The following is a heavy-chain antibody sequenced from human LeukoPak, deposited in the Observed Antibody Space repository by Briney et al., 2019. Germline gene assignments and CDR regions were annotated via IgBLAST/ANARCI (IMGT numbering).Heavy chain of an antibody. V-gene: IGHV1-69*04. Sequence: SVKASCKASGATFSSYAISWVRQAPGQGLEWMGRIIPILGIANYAQKFQSRVTIAADKSTSTAYMELSSMRSEDTAVYYCARDVGDGYNYLSYWGQGTLVTVSP. CDR1: GATFSSYA. CDR3: ARDVGDGYNYLSY. J-gene: IGHJ4*02. D-gene: IGHD5-24*01. CDR2: IIPILGIA.